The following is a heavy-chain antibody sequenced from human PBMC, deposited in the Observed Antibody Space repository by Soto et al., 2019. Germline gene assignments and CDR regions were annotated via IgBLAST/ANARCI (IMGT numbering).Heavy chain of an antibody. V-gene: IGHV3-23*01. Sequence: GGSLRLSCAASGFTFSSYAMSWVRQAPGKGLEWVSAISGSGGSTYYADSVKGRFTISRDNSKNTLYLQMNSLRAEDTAVYYCAKDSAAGTAYYYYGMDVWGQGTTVTVSS. CDR1: GFTFSSYA. D-gene: IGHD6-13*01. CDR3: AKDSAAGTAYYYYGMDV. J-gene: IGHJ6*02. CDR2: ISGSGGST.